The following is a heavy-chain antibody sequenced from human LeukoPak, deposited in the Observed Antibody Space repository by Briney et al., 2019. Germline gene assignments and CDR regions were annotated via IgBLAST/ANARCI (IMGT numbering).Heavy chain of an antibody. J-gene: IGHJ4*02. CDR2: IKFDGNVI. Sequence: PGGSLRLSCAASGFTFSPYWMYWVRQAPGQGLEYVSRIKFDGNVITYADSVEGRFTIARDNARNIVSLQMSSLSAEDTAVYYCARGIAPEESVAIDYWGQGTLVTVSS. CDR1: GFTFSPYW. V-gene: IGHV3-74*03. CDR3: ARGIAPEESVAIDY. D-gene: IGHD2-15*01.